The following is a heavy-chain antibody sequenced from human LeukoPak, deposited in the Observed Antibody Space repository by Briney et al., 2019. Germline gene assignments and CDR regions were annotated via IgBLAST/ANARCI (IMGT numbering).Heavy chain of an antibody. Sequence: PSQTLSLTCTVSGGSISSGSYYWSWIRQPAGKGLEWIGHFYISGDTNYNPSLKSRVSISVDTSKNQFSLKLSSVTAADTAVYYCARVSWAVVGTGYLDYWGQGTLVTVSS. CDR2: FYISGDT. CDR3: ARVSWAVVGTGYLDY. V-gene: IGHV4-61*09. D-gene: IGHD6-19*01. J-gene: IGHJ4*02. CDR1: GGSISSGSYY.